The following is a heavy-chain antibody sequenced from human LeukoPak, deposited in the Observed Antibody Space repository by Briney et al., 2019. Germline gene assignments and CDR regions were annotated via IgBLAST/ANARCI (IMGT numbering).Heavy chain of an antibody. Sequence: GGSLRLSCVASGYTFSHYWMSWVRQTPGKGLEWVASISNGGYPTYYVDSVRGRFTISRDDARNSLFLQMNGLRADDTAVYYCTRENYVPDSWGQGTLVAVSS. D-gene: IGHD3-10*02. CDR2: ISNGGYPT. CDR1: GYTFSHYW. J-gene: IGHJ4*02. V-gene: IGHV3-7*03. CDR3: TRENYVPDS.